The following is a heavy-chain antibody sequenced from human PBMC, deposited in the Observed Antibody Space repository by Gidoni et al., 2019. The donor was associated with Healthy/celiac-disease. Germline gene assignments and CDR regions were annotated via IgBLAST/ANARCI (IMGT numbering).Heavy chain of an antibody. CDR1: GYSFTSYW. V-gene: IGHV5-51*01. CDR3: WGVNNMVRGVIDTGLDY. Sequence: EVQLVQSGAEVKKPGESLKISCKGSGYSFTSYWIGWVRQMPGKGLEWMGIIYPGDSDTRYSPFFPSQGTNPADKAISTAYPQVRSLKASDPPNFYCWGVNNMVRGVIDTGLDYWGQGTLVTVSS. D-gene: IGHD3-10*01. J-gene: IGHJ4*02. CDR2: IYPGDSDT.